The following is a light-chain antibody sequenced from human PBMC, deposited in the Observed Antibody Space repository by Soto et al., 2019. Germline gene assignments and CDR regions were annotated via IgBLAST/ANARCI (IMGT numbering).Light chain of an antibody. CDR1: NSDVGGYDF. Sequence: QSVLTQPPSASGSPGQSVTISCTVTNSDVGGYDFVSWYQQHPGKAPKLMIYEVNKRPSGVPDRFSGSKSGNTASLTVSGLQAEDEASYYCSSFAGSNNVLFGGGTQLTVL. CDR3: SSFAGSNNVL. J-gene: IGLJ7*01. V-gene: IGLV2-8*01. CDR2: EVN.